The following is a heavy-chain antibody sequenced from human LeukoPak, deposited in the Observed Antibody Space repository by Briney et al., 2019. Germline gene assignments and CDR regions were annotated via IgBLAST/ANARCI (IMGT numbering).Heavy chain of an antibody. V-gene: IGHV3-23*01. Sequence: GGSLRLSCAASGFIFSSYSMSWVRQAPGEGLEWVSVITGSGGNTYYADSVKGRFTISKDNSKNTVYLQMSSLRVDDTAVYHCAKAASSSWPSYYYGMDVWGQGTTVTVSS. J-gene: IGHJ6*02. D-gene: IGHD6-13*01. CDR3: AKAASSSWPSYYYGMDV. CDR1: GFIFSSYS. CDR2: ITGSGGNT.